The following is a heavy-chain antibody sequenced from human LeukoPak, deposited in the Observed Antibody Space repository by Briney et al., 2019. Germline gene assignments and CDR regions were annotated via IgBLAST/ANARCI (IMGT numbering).Heavy chain of an antibody. CDR1: GGSITDTNYY. V-gene: IGHV4-39*01. CDR2: ISYSGST. J-gene: IGHJ5*02. Sequence: PSETLSLTCTVSGGSITDTNYYWGWIRQPPGKGLEWIASISYSGSTYFNPSLKSRVTISVDTSKSEFSLKLSSMTAADTAVYYCARSCGGTSCSDGDWFDPWGQGTLVTVSS. CDR3: ARSCGGTSCSDGDWFDP. D-gene: IGHD2-2*01.